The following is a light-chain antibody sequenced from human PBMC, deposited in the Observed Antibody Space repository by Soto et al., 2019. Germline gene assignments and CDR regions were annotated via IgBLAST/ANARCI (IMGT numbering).Light chain of an antibody. J-gene: IGKJ1*01. CDR2: GAS. CDR3: QQYNNWPWT. V-gene: IGKV3-15*01. Sequence: EIVMTQSPDTLSVSPGERAILSCRASQSVNNNLAWYQQRPGHAPRLLIYGASKRATGFPARFSGSGSGTDFTLTISSLQSEDFAVYYCQQYNNWPWTFGQGTKVDSK. CDR1: QSVNNN.